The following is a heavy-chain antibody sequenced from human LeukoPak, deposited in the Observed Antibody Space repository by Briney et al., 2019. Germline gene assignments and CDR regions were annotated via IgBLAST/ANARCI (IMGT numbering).Heavy chain of an antibody. J-gene: IGHJ4*02. CDR3: ARDGGYYYDSSGYPDY. CDR2: ISYDGSNK. D-gene: IGHD3-22*01. V-gene: IGHV3-30*04. CDR1: GFTFSSYA. Sequence: GESLKISCAASGFTFSSYAMHWVRQAPGKGLEWVAVISYDGSNKYYADSVKGRFTISRGNSKNTLYLQMNSLRAEDTAVYYCARDGGYYYDSSGYPDYWGQGTLVTVSS.